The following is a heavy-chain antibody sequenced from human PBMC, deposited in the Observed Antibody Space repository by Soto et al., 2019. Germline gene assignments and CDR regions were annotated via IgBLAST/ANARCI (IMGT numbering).Heavy chain of an antibody. CDR2: INHSGST. J-gene: IGHJ5*02. Sequence: QVQLQQWGAGLLKPSETLSLTCAVYGGSFSGYYWSWIRQPPGKGLEWIGEINHSGSTNYNPSLKGRVTISVDTSKNQFSLKLSSVNAADPAVYYCARARPVLLWFGGGDWFDPWGQGTLVTVSS. V-gene: IGHV4-34*01. CDR1: GGSFSGYY. D-gene: IGHD3-10*01. CDR3: ARARPVLLWFGGGDWFDP.